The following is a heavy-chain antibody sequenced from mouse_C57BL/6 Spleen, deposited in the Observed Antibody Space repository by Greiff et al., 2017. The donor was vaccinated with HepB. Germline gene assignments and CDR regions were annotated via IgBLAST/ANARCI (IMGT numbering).Heavy chain of an antibody. CDR2: ISSGGDYI. D-gene: IGHD1-1*01. J-gene: IGHJ1*03. Sequence: EVKVVESGEGLVKPGGSLKLSCAASGFTFSSYAMSWVRQTPEKRLEWVAYISSGGDYIYYADTVKGRFTISRDNARNTLYLQMSSLKSEDTAMYYCTRPITTVVNWYFDVWGTGTTVTVSS. CDR3: TRPITTVVNWYFDV. CDR1: GFTFSSYA. V-gene: IGHV5-9-1*02.